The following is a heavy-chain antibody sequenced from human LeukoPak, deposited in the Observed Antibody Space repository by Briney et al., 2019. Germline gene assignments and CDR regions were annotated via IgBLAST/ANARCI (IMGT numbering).Heavy chain of an antibody. V-gene: IGHV3-43*02. CDR3: TKSHYDDVVIGY. J-gene: IGHJ4*02. Sequence: GGSLRLSCAPSGFTFDDYPMHWVRQAPGMGLEWVSLISGNGVNTYYADSVKGRFAISRDNSKNSLYQQMNSLRAEDTALYYCTKSHYDDVVIGYWGQGTLVTVSS. D-gene: IGHD4-17*01. CDR1: GFTFDDYP. CDR2: ISGNGVNT.